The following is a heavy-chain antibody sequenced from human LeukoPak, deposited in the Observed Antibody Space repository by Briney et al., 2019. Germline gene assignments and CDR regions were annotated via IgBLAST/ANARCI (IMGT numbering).Heavy chain of an antibody. D-gene: IGHD3-16*01. V-gene: IGHV3-7*01. CDR2: IKQDGSEK. Sequence: GGSLRLSCAASGFTFSSYWMSWVRQAPGKGLEWVANIKQDGSEKYYVDSVKGRFTISRDNAKNSLYLQMNSLRAEDTAVYYCARGGGVMESPYFDYWGQGTLVTVSS. CDR3: ARGGGVMESPYFDY. J-gene: IGHJ4*02. CDR1: GFTFSSYW.